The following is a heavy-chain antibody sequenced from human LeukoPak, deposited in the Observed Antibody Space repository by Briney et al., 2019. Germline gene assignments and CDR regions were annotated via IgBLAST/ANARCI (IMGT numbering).Heavy chain of an antibody. CDR3: ARVGYDFWSGYLGGNWFDP. V-gene: IGHV1-69*13. CDR1: GGTFISYA. D-gene: IGHD3-3*01. J-gene: IGHJ5*02. CDR2: SIPIFGTA. Sequence: SVKVSCKASGGTFISYAISWVRQAPGQGLEWMGGSIPIFGTANYAQKFQGRVTITADESTSTAYMELSSLRSEDTAVYYCARVGYDFWSGYLGGNWFDPWGQGTLVTVSS.